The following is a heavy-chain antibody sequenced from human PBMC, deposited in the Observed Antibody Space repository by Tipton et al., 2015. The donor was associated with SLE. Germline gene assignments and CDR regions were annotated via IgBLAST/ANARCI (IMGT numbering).Heavy chain of an antibody. Sequence: SLRLSCAASGFTFSSYAMSWVRQAPGKGLEWVSVLYSGGSTFYADSVKGRFTISRDASKNTLNLQMNDLRSEDTAVYYCAREGQSCGGDCYASWGQGTLVTVSS. J-gene: IGHJ5*02. CDR3: AREGQSCGGDCYAS. V-gene: IGHV3-66*01. CDR2: LYSGGST. CDR1: GFTFSSYA. D-gene: IGHD2-21*01.